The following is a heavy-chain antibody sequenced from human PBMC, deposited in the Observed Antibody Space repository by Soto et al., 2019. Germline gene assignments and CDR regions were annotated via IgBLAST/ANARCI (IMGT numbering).Heavy chain of an antibody. CDR3: VKGDLDRGVVNSPYAFDF. CDR1: GFIFSDFG. CDR2: ISYDGNNK. Sequence: PGGSLRLSCEASGFIFSDFGMHWVRQAPGKGLAWVAVISYDGNNKYYAQSVKGRFTISRDNSKNTLFLNMDSLRPEDTAVYHCVKGDLDRGVVNSPYAFDFWGPGTMVTVSS. D-gene: IGHD3-22*01. V-gene: IGHV3-30*18. J-gene: IGHJ3*01.